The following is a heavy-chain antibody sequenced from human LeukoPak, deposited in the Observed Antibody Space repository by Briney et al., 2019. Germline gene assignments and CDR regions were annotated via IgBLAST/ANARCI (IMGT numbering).Heavy chain of an antibody. D-gene: IGHD5-24*01. V-gene: IGHV4-31*03. Sequence: SETLPLTCTVSGGSISSGGYYWRWIRQHPGTGLEWIGYIYYSGSTYYNPSLKSRVTISVDTSKNQFSLKLSSVTAADTAVYYCARDRSRDGYNHWGQGTLVTVSS. CDR2: IYYSGST. CDR3: ARDRSRDGYNH. J-gene: IGHJ5*02. CDR1: GGSISSGGYY.